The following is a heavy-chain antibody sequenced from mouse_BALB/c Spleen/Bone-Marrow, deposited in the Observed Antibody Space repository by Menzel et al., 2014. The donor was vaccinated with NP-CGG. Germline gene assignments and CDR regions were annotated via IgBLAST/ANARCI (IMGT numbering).Heavy chain of an antibody. CDR1: GYAFTNYL. J-gene: IGHJ3*01. D-gene: IGHD2-13*01. CDR2: INPGSGGT. V-gene: IGHV1-54*01. CDR3: ARRDYSFAY. Sequence: QVQLQQPGAELVRPGTSVKVSCKASGYAFTNYLIEWVKQRPGQGLEWIGVINPGSGGTNYNEKFKGKATLTADKSSSAAYMQLSSLTSDDSAVYFCARRDYSFAYWGPGTLVTVSA.